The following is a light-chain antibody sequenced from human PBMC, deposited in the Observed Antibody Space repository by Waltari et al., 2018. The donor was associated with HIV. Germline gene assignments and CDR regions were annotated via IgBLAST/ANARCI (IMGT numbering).Light chain of an antibody. CDR2: GNS. J-gene: IGLJ3*02. CDR1: SSNIGAEYD. CDR3: HSYDSRLSAWV. Sequence: QSVVTQPPSVSGAPGQRVTISCSGSSSNIGAEYDVHWYQQFPGTAPKLLLYGNSVRPSGVPDRVSGSKSGTSASLAITGLQAEDEADYYCHSYDSRLSAWVVGGGTKLTVL. V-gene: IGLV1-40*01.